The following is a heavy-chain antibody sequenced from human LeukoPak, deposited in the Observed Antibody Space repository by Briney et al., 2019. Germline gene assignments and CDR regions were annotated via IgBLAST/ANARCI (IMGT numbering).Heavy chain of an antibody. Sequence: GGSLRLPCAASGFIFSDSAMHWVRQASGKGLEWVGRIRSKANSYSTAYAASLEGRFTASRDESKNTAYLQMNSLKTEDTAVYYCTRASRDGYNAPYDYWGQGTLVTVSS. CDR1: GFIFSDSA. CDR2: IRSKANSYST. J-gene: IGHJ4*02. D-gene: IGHD5-24*01. V-gene: IGHV3-73*01. CDR3: TRASRDGYNAPYDY.